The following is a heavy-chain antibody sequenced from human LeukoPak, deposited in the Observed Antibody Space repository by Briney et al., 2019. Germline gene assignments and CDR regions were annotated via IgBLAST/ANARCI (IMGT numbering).Heavy chain of an antibody. J-gene: IGHJ5*02. CDR2: ISSSSSYI. V-gene: IGHV3-21*01. D-gene: IGHD6-19*01. CDR1: GFTFSSYS. CDR3: ARGGQWPTNWFDP. Sequence: GGSLRLSCAASGFTFSSYSMNWVRQAPGKGLEWVSSISSSSSYIYYADSVKGRFTISRDNAKNSLYLQMNSLRAEDTAVYYCARGGQWPTNWFDPWGQRTLVTVSS.